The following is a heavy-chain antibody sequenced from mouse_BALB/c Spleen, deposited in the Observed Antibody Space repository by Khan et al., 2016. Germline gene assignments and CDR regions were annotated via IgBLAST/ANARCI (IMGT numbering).Heavy chain of an antibody. CDR1: GFSLSSYG. D-gene: IGHD2-14*01. CDR2: IWRGGST. Sequence: VQLQESGPGLVHPSQSLSITCPVSGFSLSSYGVHWVRQSPGKGLEWLGVIWRGGSTDYNVAFMSRLSITRDNSKRQVFFKMNSLQADDTAIYYCAKNRYDYFDCWGQGTTLTVSS. V-gene: IGHV2-5*01. J-gene: IGHJ2*01. CDR3: AKNRYDYFDC.